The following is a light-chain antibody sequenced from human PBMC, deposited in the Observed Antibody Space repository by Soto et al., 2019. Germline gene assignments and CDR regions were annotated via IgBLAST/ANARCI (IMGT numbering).Light chain of an antibody. CDR1: QNVNIW. V-gene: IGKV1-5*03. CDR3: QQYDSYSLT. CDR2: KTS. Sequence: DIQVTQSPSTLSAFVGDRVILTCRASQNVNIWLAWYQQRPRKAPKLLIYKTSSLESGVPSRFSGSGSGTEFTLTITSLQPDDFATYFCQQYDSYSLTFGPGTKVDIK. J-gene: IGKJ3*01.